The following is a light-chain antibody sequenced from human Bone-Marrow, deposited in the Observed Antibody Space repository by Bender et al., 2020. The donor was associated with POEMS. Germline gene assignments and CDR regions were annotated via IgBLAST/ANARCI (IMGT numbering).Light chain of an antibody. CDR2: SDN. Sequence: QSVLTQPPSASGTPGQRVTISCSGSNSNIGTHAVNWYQQFPGTAPKLLIYSDNQRPSGVPVRFYAFKSGTSASLAISGLQSEDEADYYCAAWDAGLSGGVFGGGTKLTVL. J-gene: IGLJ3*02. CDR1: NSNIGTHA. CDR3: AAWDAGLSGGV. V-gene: IGLV1-44*01.